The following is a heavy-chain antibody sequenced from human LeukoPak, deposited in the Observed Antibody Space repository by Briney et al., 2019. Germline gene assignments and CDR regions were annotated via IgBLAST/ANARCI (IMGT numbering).Heavy chain of an antibody. D-gene: IGHD2-2*01. V-gene: IGHV1-2*02. CDR2: INPNSGGT. J-gene: IGHJ5*02. CDR1: GYTFTGYY. Sequence: GASVKVSCKASGYTFTGYYMHWVRQAPGQGLEWMGWINPNSGGTNYAQKFQGRVTMTRDTFISTAYMELSRLRSDDTAVYYCARGGYCSSTSCYLTNWFDPWGQGTLVTVSS. CDR3: ARGGYCSSTSCYLTNWFDP.